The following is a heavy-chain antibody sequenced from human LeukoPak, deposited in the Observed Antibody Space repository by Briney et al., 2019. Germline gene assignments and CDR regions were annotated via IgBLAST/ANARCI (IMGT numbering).Heavy chain of an antibody. V-gene: IGHV1-18*01. Sequence: ASVKVSCKASGYTFTSYGISWVRQAPGQGLEWMGWISAYNGNTNYAQKLQGRVTMTTDTSTSTAYMELRSLRPDDTAVYYCARDAVVAANDYYYYGMDVWGQGTTVTVSS. CDR2: ISAYNGNT. J-gene: IGHJ6*02. D-gene: IGHD2-15*01. CDR3: ARDAVVAANDYYYYGMDV. CDR1: GYTFTSYG.